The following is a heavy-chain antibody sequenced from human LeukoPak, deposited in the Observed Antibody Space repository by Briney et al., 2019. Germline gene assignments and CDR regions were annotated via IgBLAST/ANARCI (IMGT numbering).Heavy chain of an antibody. D-gene: IGHD2/OR15-2a*01. Sequence: ASVKVSCKASGYTFTGYYMHWVRQAPGQGLEWMGWINPNSGGTNYEQQFQGRVTVTRDKSINTAYMEVTSLRSDDTAVYYCARGRGFCSPTTCYGHHEYFQHWGQGTQVTVSS. V-gene: IGHV1-2*02. J-gene: IGHJ1*01. CDR2: INPNSGGT. CDR1: GYTFTGYY. CDR3: ARGRGFCSPTTCYGHHEYFQH.